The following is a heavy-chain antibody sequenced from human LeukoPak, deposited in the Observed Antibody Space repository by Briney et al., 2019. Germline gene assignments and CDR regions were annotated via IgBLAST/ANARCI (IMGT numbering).Heavy chain of an antibody. CDR3: ARVPVNIWENWFDP. CDR2: IYTSGST. D-gene: IGHD1-26*01. V-gene: IGHV4-61*02. Sequence: SETLSLTCTVSGNSISSGDNYWSWIRQPAGKGLEWIGRIYTSGSTNYNPSLKSRVTISGDTSKNQFSLRLSSVTAADTAVYYCARVPVNIWENWFDPWGQGTLVSVSS. J-gene: IGHJ5*02. CDR1: GNSISSGDNY.